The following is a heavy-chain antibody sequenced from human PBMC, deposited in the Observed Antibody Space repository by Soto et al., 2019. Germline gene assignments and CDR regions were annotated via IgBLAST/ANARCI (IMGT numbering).Heavy chain of an antibody. V-gene: IGHV1-2*04. CDR1: GYTFTGYY. Sequence: ASVKVSCKASGYTFTGYYMHWVRQAPGQGLEWVGWINPNSGGTNYAQKFQGWVTMTRDTSISTAYMELSRLRSDDTAVYYCARVGKYDSSGYVYWGQGTLVTVSS. CDR2: INPNSGGT. CDR3: ARVGKYDSSGYVY. D-gene: IGHD3-22*01. J-gene: IGHJ4*02.